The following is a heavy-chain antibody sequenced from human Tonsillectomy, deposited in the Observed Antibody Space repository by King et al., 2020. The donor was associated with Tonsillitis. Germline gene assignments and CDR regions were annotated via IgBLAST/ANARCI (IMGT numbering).Heavy chain of an antibody. V-gene: IGHV4-39*01. J-gene: IGHJ4*02. Sequence: GWIRQPPGKGLEWIGSMYYSGSTYYNPSLKSRVTISVDTSKNQFSLKLSSVTAADTAVYYCASHKGIAVAGYFDYWCQGTLVTVSS. D-gene: IGHD6-13*01. CDR3: ASHKGIAVAGYFDY. CDR2: MYYSGST.